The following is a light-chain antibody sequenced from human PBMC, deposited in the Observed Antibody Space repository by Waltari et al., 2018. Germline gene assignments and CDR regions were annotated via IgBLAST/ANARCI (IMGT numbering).Light chain of an antibody. CDR2: YER. CDR1: SSDVGGYNY. V-gene: IGLV2-14*03. J-gene: IGLJ2*01. CDR3: SSYTSSGTSPVV. Sequence: QSALTQPASVSGFPGQSITISCTGTSSDVGGYNYVSWYQQHPGKPPKLMIFYERERHAGVINHFSGSKNGKSASLTISGLQAKDKSAYYCSSYTSSGTSPVVFGVGTTLTVL.